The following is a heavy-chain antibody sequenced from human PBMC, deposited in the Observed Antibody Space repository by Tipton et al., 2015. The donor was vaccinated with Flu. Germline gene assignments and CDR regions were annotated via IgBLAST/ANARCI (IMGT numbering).Heavy chain of an antibody. D-gene: IGHD3-22*01. J-gene: IGHJ6*02. CDR3: ARVDYYDKGRSMDV. CDR2: INTDGSTT. Sequence: SLRLSCAASGFAFSTYWMHWVRQVPGKGLVWVSRINTDGSTTNYADSVKGRFTISRDNAKNTLYLQMSSLRAKDTAVYYCARVDYYDKGRSMDVWGQGTTVTVS. V-gene: IGHV3-74*01. CDR1: GFAFSTYW.